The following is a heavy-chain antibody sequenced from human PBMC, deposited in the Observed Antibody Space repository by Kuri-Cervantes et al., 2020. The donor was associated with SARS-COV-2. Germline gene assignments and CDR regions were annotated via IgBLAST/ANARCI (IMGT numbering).Heavy chain of an antibody. D-gene: IGHD1-26*01. CDR2: INHSGST. Sequence: SQTLSLTCAVYGGSFSGYYWSWIRQPPGKGLEWIGEINHSGSTNYNPSLKSRVTISVDTSKNQFSLKLGSVTAADTAVYYCARPFYSGSPRVAFDIWGQGTMVTVSS. CDR1: GGSFSGYY. CDR3: ARPFYSGSPRVAFDI. J-gene: IGHJ3*02. V-gene: IGHV4-34*01.